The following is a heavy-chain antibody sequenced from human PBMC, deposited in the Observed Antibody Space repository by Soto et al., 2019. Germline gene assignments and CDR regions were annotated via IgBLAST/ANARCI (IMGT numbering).Heavy chain of an antibody. J-gene: IGHJ6*02. CDR1: GYAFSNYW. Sequence: GESLKISCKASGYAFSNYWIGWVRQMPGKGLEWMGIIYPGDSDARYSPSFQGQVTISADKSINTAYLQWSSLKASDTAIYYCARQEGSASLFYYGMDVWGQGTTVTVSS. D-gene: IGHD6-25*01. CDR2: IYPGDSDA. V-gene: IGHV5-51*01. CDR3: ARQEGSASLFYYGMDV.